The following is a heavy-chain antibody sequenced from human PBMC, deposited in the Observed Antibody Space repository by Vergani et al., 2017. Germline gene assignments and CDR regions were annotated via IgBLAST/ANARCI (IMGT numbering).Heavy chain of an antibody. D-gene: IGHD3-22*01. CDR2: ISYDGSNK. V-gene: IGHV3-30*18. CDR1: GFTFSSYG. J-gene: IGHJ1*01. CDR3: AKVSGDSSGYPRLVGYFQH. Sequence: QVQLVESGGGVVQPGRSLRLSCAASGFTFSSYGMHWVRQAPGKGRGWLAVISYDGSNKYYADSVKGRFTIYGDNSKSTLYLQMNSLRAEDTAVYYCAKVSGDSSGYPRLVGYFQHWGQGTLVTVSS.